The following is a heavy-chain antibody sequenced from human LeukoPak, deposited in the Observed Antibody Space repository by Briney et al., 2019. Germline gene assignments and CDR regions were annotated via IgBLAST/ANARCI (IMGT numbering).Heavy chain of an antibody. CDR2: IYYSGST. J-gene: IGHJ4*02. CDR3: ARHKPAALPPVWFGEPNRPASNFGY. Sequence: SEILSLTCTVSGGSISSSSYYWGWIRQPPGKGLEWIGSIYYSGSTYYNPSLKSRVTISVDTSKNQFSLKLSSVTAADTAVFYCARHKPAALPPVWFGEPNRPASNFGYWGQGTLVTVSS. CDR1: GGSISSSSYY. D-gene: IGHD3-10*01. V-gene: IGHV4-39*01.